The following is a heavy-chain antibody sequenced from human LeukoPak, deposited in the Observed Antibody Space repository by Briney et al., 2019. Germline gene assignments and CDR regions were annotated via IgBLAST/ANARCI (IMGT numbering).Heavy chain of an antibody. CDR3: TRAKRGPFDY. CDR1: GFTFSNYA. J-gene: IGHJ4*01. Sequence: GGSLRLSCAASGFTFSNYAIHWVRQAPGKGLDWVAVVSFDGSKKYYADSVKGRFTISRDNSKNTLYLQMNTLSPDDTAVYYCTRAKRGPFDYWGQRTLVTFSS. CDR2: VSFDGSKK. V-gene: IGHV3-30-3*01.